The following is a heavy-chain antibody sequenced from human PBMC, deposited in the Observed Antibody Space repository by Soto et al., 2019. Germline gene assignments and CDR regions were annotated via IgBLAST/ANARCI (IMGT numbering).Heavy chain of an antibody. CDR3: ARGDCVGGPCYSLAGSFYYYMDV. CDR1: GFTFSNYW. J-gene: IGHJ6*03. D-gene: IGHD2-15*01. V-gene: IGHV3-74*01. CDR2: INSDGSVS. Sequence: EVQLVESGGGLVQPGGSLRLSCAASGFTFSNYWMYWVRQAPGKGLAWVSRINSDGSVSSYADSVKGRLTISRDNVKNSLYLQMNSLRAEETAVYYCARGDCVGGPCYSLAGSFYYYMDVWGKGTTVTVS.